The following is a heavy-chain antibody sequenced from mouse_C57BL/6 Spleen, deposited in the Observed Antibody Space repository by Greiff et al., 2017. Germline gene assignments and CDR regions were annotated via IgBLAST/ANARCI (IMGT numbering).Heavy chain of an antibody. CDR1: GYSFTGYY. Sequence: VQLQQSGPELVKPGASVKISCKASGYSFTGYYMNWVKQSPEKSLEWIGEINPSTGGTTYNQKFKAKATLTVDKSSSTAYMQLKSLTSEDSAVYYCAIYDYDSYAMDYWGQGTSVTVSS. J-gene: IGHJ4*01. CDR3: AIYDYDSYAMDY. V-gene: IGHV1-42*01. CDR2: INPSTGGT. D-gene: IGHD2-4*01.